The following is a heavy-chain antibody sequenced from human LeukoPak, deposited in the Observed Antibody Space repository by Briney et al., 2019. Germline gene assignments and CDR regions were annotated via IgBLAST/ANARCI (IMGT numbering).Heavy chain of an antibody. CDR3: ARVVVITIPNWFDP. D-gene: IGHD3-22*01. CDR1: GYTYTSYG. CDR2: ISAYNGNT. V-gene: IGHV1-18*01. J-gene: IGHJ5*02. Sequence: ASVKVSCKASGYTYTSYGISWVRQAPGQGLEWMGWISAYNGNTNYAQKLQGRVTMTTDTSTSTAYMELRSLRSDDTAVYYCARVVVITIPNWFDPWGQGTLVTVSS.